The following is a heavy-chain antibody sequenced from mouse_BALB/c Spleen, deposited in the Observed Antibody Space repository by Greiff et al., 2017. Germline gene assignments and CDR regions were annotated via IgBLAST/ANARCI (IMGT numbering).Heavy chain of an antibody. D-gene: IGHD2-10*01. J-gene: IGHJ2*01. CDR1: GFTFTDYY. V-gene: IGHV7-3*02. Sequence: EVHLLESGGGLVQPGGSLRLSCATSGFTFTDYYMSWVRQPPGKALEWLGFIRNKANGYTTEYSASVKGRFTISRDNSQSILYLQRNTLRAEDSATYYCARGVPYYGKGFDYWGQGTTLTVSS. CDR3: ARGVPYYGKGFDY. CDR2: IRNKANGYTT.